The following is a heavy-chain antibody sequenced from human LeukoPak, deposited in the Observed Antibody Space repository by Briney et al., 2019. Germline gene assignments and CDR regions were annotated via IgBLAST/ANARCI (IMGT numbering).Heavy chain of an antibody. D-gene: IGHD2-2*03. CDR1: GFTFSSYA. Sequence: GGSLRLSCAASGFTFSSYAMHWVRQAPGKGLEWVAVISYDGSNKYYADSVKGQFTISRDNSKNTLYLQMNSLRAEDTAVYYCARVDPPLSYYYYGMDVWGQGTTVTVSS. J-gene: IGHJ6*02. V-gene: IGHV3-30*04. CDR2: ISYDGSNK. CDR3: ARVDPPLSYYYYGMDV.